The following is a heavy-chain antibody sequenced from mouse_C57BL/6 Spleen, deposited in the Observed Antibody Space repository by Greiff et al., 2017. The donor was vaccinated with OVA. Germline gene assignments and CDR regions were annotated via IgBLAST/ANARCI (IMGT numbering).Heavy chain of an antibody. CDR2: FDPSDSYT. V-gene: IGHV1-69*01. Sequence: VQLQQPGAELVMPGASVKLSCKASGYTFTSYWMHWVKQRPGQGLEWIGEFDPSDSYTNYNQKFKGKSTLTVDKSSSTAYMQLSSLTSEDSAVYYCARAVAGYYFDYWGQGTTLTVSS. J-gene: IGHJ2*01. CDR1: GYTFTSYW. D-gene: IGHD1-1*01. CDR3: ARAVAGYYFDY.